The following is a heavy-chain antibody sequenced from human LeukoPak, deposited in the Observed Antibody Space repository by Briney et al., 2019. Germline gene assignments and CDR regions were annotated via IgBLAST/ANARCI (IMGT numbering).Heavy chain of an antibody. CDR2: IGGSGGST. CDR3: AKERSILVLTSFDY. CDR1: GFIFSNYA. J-gene: IGHJ4*02. Sequence: GGSLRLSCAASGFIFSNYAMTWVRQAPGKGLEWVSDIGGSGGSTYYADSVKGRFTISRDNSKNTLYLQMNSLRAEDTAIYFCAKERSILVLTSFDYWGQGTLVTVSS. D-gene: IGHD3-22*01. V-gene: IGHV3-23*01.